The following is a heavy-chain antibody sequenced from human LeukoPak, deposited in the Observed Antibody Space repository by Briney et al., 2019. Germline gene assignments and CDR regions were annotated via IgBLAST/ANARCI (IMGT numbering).Heavy chain of an antibody. CDR1: GFTFSDYW. CDR2: INQDGSEQ. V-gene: IGHV3-7*04. D-gene: IGHD3-16*01. CDR3: AGGALDY. J-gene: IGHJ1*01. Sequence: GGSLRPSCAASGFTFSDYWMTWVRQAPGQGLAWVAHINQDGSEQHFVGSVQGRFTISRDNAKNSLYLQMDSLRAEDTAVYYCAGGALDYWGQGTPVTVSS.